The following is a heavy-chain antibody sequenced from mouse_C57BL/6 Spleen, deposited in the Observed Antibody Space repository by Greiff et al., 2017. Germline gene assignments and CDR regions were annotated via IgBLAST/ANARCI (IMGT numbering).Heavy chain of an antibody. Sequence: QVQLKQPVAELVMPGASVKLSCKASGYTFTSYRMHWVKQRPGQGLEWIGEIDPSDSYTNYNQKFKGKSTLTVDKSSSPDYMQLSSLTSEDSAVYYCARRVYYGSSNYAMDDWGQGTSVTVSS. J-gene: IGHJ4*01. CDR2: IDPSDSYT. D-gene: IGHD1-1*01. CDR3: ARRVYYGSSNYAMDD. V-gene: IGHV1-69*01. CDR1: GYTFTSYR.